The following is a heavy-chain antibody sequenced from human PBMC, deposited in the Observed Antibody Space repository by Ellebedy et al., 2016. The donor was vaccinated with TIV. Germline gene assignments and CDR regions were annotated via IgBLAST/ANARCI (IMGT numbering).Heavy chain of an antibody. V-gene: IGHV1-2*04. CDR3: ARGIAVAGYDY. D-gene: IGHD6-19*01. Sequence: AASVKVSCKASGYTFSGYYMHWVRQAPGQGLEWMGWINPNSGDTNYAQKFQGWVTMTRDTSISTVYMELSSLRSEDTAVYYCARGIAVAGYDYWGQGTLVTVSS. CDR1: GYTFSGYY. CDR2: INPNSGDT. J-gene: IGHJ4*02.